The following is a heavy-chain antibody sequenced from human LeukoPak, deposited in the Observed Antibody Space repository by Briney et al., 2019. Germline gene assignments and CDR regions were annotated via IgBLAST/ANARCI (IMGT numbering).Heavy chain of an antibody. V-gene: IGHV1-2*02. CDR3: GRDRPVTMVTTEWDY. Sequence: ASVKVSCKASGYTFTGYYMHWVRQAPGQGLEWMGWINPKSGKTNYAQKFQGRVTVTRDTSINTAYIDLSGLTSDDTAVYYCGRDRPVTMVTTEWDYWGQGSLVTVSS. CDR2: INPKSGKT. CDR1: GYTFTGYY. D-gene: IGHD4-17*01. J-gene: IGHJ4*02.